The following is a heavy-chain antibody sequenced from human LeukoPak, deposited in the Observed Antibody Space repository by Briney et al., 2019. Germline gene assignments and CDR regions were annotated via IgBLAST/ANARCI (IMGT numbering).Heavy chain of an antibody. CDR2: IYTGGTT. J-gene: IGHJ3*02. D-gene: IGHD5-12*01. CDR1: GFTVSSYY. Sequence: GGSLRLSCAVSGFTVSSYYMSWVRQAPGKGLEWVSVIYTGGTTYYADSVKGRFTISRDNSKKKLYLQMNSLRAEDTALYYCARAVAIVATTPFDIWGQGTMVTVSS. V-gene: IGHV3-66*01. CDR3: ARAVAIVATTPFDI.